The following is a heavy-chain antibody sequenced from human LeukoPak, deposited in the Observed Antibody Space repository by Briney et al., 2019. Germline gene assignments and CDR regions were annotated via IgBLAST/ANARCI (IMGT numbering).Heavy chain of an antibody. V-gene: IGHV3-64D*06. J-gene: IGHJ4*02. CDR3: VKDFGRIRGTPDS. Sequence: GGSLGLSCSASGFVFTIYTMYWVRQAPGKGPEYVSTISGSGNGFSIYYADSVKGRFTISRDDSKSILYLQMNGLRSEDTAVYYCVKDFGRIRGTPDSWGQGTLVTVSS. D-gene: IGHD1-26*01. CDR1: GFVFTIYT. CDR2: ISGSGNGFSI.